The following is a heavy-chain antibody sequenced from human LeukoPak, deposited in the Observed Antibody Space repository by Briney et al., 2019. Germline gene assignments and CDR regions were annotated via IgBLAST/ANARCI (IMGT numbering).Heavy chain of an antibody. Sequence: GGSLRLSCAASGFTFSSYSMKWVRQAPGKGLEWVSSISSSSSFIYYADSVKGRFTISRDNAKNSLYLQMNSLRAEDTAVYYCARDRSSEYFDYWGQGTLVTVSS. CDR1: GFTFSSYS. J-gene: IGHJ4*02. D-gene: IGHD6-6*01. CDR2: ISSSSSFI. V-gene: IGHV3-21*01. CDR3: ARDRSSEYFDY.